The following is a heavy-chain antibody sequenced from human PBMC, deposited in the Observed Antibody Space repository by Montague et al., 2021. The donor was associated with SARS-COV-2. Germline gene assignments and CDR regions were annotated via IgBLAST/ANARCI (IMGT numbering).Heavy chain of an antibody. CDR3: AKDPGLLWFGELFYDAFDI. CDR2: ISGSGGRT. J-gene: IGHJ3*02. D-gene: IGHD3-10*01. Sequence: SLRLSCAASGFTFSSYAMSWVRQAPGKGLEWVSGISGSGGRTYYADSVKGRFTISRDNSKKTLYLQLNSLRAEDTAVYYCAKDPGLLWFGELFYDAFDIWGQGTMVTVSS. V-gene: IGHV3-23*01. CDR1: GFTFSSYA.